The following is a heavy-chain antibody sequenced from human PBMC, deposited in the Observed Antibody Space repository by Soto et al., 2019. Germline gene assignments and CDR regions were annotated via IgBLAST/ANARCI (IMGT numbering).Heavy chain of an antibody. D-gene: IGHD5-18*01. CDR3: ARARRVVTGYFDY. V-gene: IGHV3-7*03. J-gene: IGHJ4*02. Sequence: GGSLRLSCAASGFTFSSYWMSWVRQAPGKGLEWVANIKQDGSEKYYVDSVKGRFTISRDNAKNSLYLQMNSPRAEDTAVYYCARARRVVTGYFDYWGQGTLVTVSS. CDR1: GFTFSSYW. CDR2: IKQDGSEK.